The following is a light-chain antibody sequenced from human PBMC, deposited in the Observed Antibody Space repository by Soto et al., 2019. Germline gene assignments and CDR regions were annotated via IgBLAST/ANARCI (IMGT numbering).Light chain of an antibody. CDR3: LQANNFPVT. J-gene: IGKJ4*01. CDR1: QGIGSW. Sequence: DIQMTQSPSFVSASIGDRVTITCRASQGIGSWLAWYQQVPGRAPRLLIFPASPFQSGVSSRFRGSGSGTDFTLTITSLQTEDFATYFCLQANNFPVTFGEGTKVEMK. V-gene: IGKV1-12*01. CDR2: PAS.